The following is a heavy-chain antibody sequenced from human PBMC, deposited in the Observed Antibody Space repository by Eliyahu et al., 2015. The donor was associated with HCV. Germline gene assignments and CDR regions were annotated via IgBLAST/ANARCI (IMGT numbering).Heavy chain of an antibody. D-gene: IGHD3-10*01. Sequence: EVQLLESGGGLVQPGGSLRLSCAASGFTFSSYAMSWVRQAPGKGLEGVSAISGSGGSTYYADSVKGRFTISRDNSKNTLYLQMNSLRAEDTAVYYCAKMTAYYYGSGSYYNGAFDIWGQGTMVTVSS. CDR1: GFTFSSYA. J-gene: IGHJ3*02. CDR2: ISGSGGST. V-gene: IGHV3-23*01. CDR3: AKMTAYYYGSGSYYNGAFDI.